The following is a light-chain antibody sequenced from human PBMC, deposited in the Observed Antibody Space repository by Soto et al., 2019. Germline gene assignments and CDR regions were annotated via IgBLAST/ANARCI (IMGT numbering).Light chain of an antibody. CDR3: NSYTNTGTLV. CDR1: GTDIGGTNY. CDR2: QVS. V-gene: IGLV2-14*01. Sequence: QSALTQPAAVSGSPGQSITIPCAGSGTDIGGTNYISWYQQDPGKTPRVIIYQVSNRPSHISNRFSGSKSGNTASLTISALRPEDEAHYYCNSYTNTGTLVFGGGTKVTVL. J-gene: IGLJ3*02.